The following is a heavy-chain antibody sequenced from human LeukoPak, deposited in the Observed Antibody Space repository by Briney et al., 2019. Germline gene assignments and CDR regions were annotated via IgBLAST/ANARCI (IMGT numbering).Heavy chain of an antibody. D-gene: IGHD3-3*01. V-gene: IGHV3-23*01. Sequence: GGSLRLSCAASGFTFSSYAMSWVRQAPGKGLEWVSAISGSGGSTYYADSVKGRFTISRDNSKNTLYLLMNSLRAEDTAVYYCATNPGFFGVVIIPTAVDYWGQGTLVTVSS. CDR3: ATNPGFFGVVIIPTAVDY. CDR2: ISGSGGST. J-gene: IGHJ4*02. CDR1: GFTFSSYA.